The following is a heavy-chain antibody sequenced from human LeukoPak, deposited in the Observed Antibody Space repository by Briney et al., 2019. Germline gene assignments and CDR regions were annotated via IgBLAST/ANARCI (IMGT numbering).Heavy chain of an antibody. CDR2: ISGSGGST. CDR3: AKPLQRGSYPLFDY. CDR1: GFTFSSYA. D-gene: IGHD3-16*01. Sequence: GGSLRLSCAASGFTFSSYAMSWVRQAPGKGLEWVSAISGSGGSTYYADSVEGRFTISRDNSKNTLYLQMNSLRAEDTAVYYCAKPLQRGSYPLFDYWGQGTLVTVSS. V-gene: IGHV3-23*01. J-gene: IGHJ4*02.